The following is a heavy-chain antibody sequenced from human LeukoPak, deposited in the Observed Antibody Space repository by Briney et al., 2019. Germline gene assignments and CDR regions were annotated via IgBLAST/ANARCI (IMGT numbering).Heavy chain of an antibody. V-gene: IGHV1-46*01. CDR2: INPSGGST. CDR3: ARGSQGTYCGGDCYSFDY. J-gene: IGHJ4*02. CDR1: GHTFTSYY. D-gene: IGHD2-21*02. Sequence: ASVKVSCKASGHTFTSYYMHWVRQAPGQGLEWMGIINPSGGSTSYAQKFQGRVTMTRDTSTSTVYMELSSLRSEDTAVYYCARGSQGTYCGGDCYSFDYWGQGTLVTVPS.